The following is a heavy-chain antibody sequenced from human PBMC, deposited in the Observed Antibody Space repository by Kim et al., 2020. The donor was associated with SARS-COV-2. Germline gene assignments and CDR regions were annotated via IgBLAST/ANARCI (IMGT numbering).Heavy chain of an antibody. CDR3: VKDLWEMATSEGGY. V-gene: IGHV3-64D*09. Sequence: AGSVKGRFTISRENSKNTLYLKMSSLRAEDTAVYYCVKDLWEMATSEGGYWGQGTLVTVSS. D-gene: IGHD3-16*01. J-gene: IGHJ4*02.